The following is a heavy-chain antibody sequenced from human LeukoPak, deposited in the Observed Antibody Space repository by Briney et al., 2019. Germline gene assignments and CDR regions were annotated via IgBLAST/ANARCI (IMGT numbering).Heavy chain of an antibody. V-gene: IGHV4-39*07. CDR1: GGSISSSSYY. CDR2: IYYSGST. CDR3: ARDSLVATTKFDY. J-gene: IGHJ4*02. Sequence: SETLSLTCAVSGGSISSSSYYWGWIRQPPGKGLEWIGSIYYSGSTYYNPSLKSRVTISVDTSKNQFSLKLSSVTAADTAVYYCARDSLVATTKFDYWGQGTLVTVSS. D-gene: IGHD5-12*01.